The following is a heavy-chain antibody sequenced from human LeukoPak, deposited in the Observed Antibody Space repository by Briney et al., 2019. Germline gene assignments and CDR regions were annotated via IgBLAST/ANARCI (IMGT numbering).Heavy chain of an antibody. CDR3: VTAGQYRFDN. D-gene: IGHD5-18*01. V-gene: IGHV3-23*03. CDR2: MNSGGNMI. CDR1: GFTSSSYA. Sequence: PGGSLRLSCAASGFTSSSYALNWVRQAPGKGLAWVSRMNSGGNMIYYADSVKGRFIISRDNAKNTLYLQMHSLRDEDTAVYYCVTAGQYRFDNWGRGTLVTVSS. J-gene: IGHJ4*02.